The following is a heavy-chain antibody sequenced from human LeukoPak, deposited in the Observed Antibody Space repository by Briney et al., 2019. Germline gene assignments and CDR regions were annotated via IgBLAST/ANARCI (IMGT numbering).Heavy chain of an antibody. V-gene: IGHV3-23*01. CDR1: GFTFSSYD. J-gene: IGHJ6*03. CDR3: ARHGSITMVRGRLRYYYMDV. CDR2: VSGGGDST. Sequence: GGSLRLSCAASGFTFSSYDMTWVRQAPGKGLEWVSAVSGGGDSTYYADSVKGRFTMPRDNSKNTLYLQMNSLRAEDTAVYYCARHGSITMVRGRLRYYYMDVWGKGTTVTISS. D-gene: IGHD3-10*01.